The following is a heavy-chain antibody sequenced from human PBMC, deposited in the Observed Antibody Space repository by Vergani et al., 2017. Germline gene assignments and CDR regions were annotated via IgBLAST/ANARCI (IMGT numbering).Heavy chain of an antibody. V-gene: IGHV3-30*18. CDR1: GFTFSSYS. D-gene: IGHD3-22*01. Sequence: VQLVESGGGLVQPGGSLRLSCAASGFTFSSYSMNWVRQAPGKGLEWVAVISYDGSNKYYADSVKGRFTISRDNSKNTLYLQMNSLTAEDTAVYYCAKDPDYYDSSGYPDYWGQGTLVTVSS. CDR2: ISYDGSNK. J-gene: IGHJ4*02. CDR3: AKDPDYYDSSGYPDY.